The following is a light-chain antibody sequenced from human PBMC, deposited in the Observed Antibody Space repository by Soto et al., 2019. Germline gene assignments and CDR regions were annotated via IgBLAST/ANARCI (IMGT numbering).Light chain of an antibody. J-gene: IGKJ5*01. V-gene: IGKV1-9*01. CDR2: EAS. CDR1: HDISTF. Sequence: DIQLTQXXXXLSASIGDRVTITCRASHDISTFLAWYQQKPGKAPKLLIYEASTLQSGVPSRFSGSGSGTEFTLTISGLLPEDFAAYHCQQLYTLPFTFGQGTRL. CDR3: QQLYTLPFT.